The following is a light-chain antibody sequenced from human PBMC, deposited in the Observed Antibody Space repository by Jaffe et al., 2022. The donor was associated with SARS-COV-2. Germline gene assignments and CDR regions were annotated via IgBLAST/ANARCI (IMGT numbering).Light chain of an antibody. CDR1: SSNIGSNT. V-gene: IGLV1-44*01. Sequence: QSVLTQPPSASGTPGQRVTISCSGSSSNIGSNTVNWYQLLPGTAPKLLIYNNNQRPSGVPDRFSGSKSGTSASLAISGLQSEDETDYYCAAWDDSLNGFWVFGGGTKLTVL. J-gene: IGLJ3*02. CDR3: AAWDDSLNGFWV. CDR2: NNN.